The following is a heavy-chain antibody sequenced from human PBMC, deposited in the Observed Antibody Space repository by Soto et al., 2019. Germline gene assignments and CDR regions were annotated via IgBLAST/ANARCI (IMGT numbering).Heavy chain of an antibody. CDR3: AKDRDIVVVVAAFDY. D-gene: IGHD2-15*01. J-gene: IGHJ4*02. CDR1: GFTFSSYG. CDR2: ISYDGSNK. V-gene: IGHV3-30*18. Sequence: QVQLVESGSGVVQPGRSLRLSCAASGFTFSSYGMHWVRQAPGKGLEWVAVISYDGSNKYYADSVKGRFTISRDNSKNTLYLQMNSLIAEDTAVYYCAKDRDIVVVVAAFDYWGQGTLVTVSS.